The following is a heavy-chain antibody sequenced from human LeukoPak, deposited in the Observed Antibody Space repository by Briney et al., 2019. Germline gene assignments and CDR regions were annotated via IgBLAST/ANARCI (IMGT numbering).Heavy chain of an antibody. CDR2: IYYSGNT. D-gene: IGHD2-2*01. CDR3: ARDIVVVPAAPEGYYYYYGMDV. Sequence: SETLSLTCSVSAGSISDYYWSWIRQPPGKGLEWIGYIYYSGNTDYNPSLKSRVTISVDTSKNQFSLKLSSVTAADTAVYYCARDIVVVPAAPEGYYYYYGMDVWGQGTTVTVSS. CDR1: AGSISDYY. J-gene: IGHJ6*02. V-gene: IGHV4-59*01.